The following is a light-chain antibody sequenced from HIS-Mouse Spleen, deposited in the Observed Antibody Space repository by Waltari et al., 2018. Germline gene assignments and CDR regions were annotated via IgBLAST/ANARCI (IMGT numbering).Light chain of an antibody. J-gene: IGLJ2*01. CDR1: SSDVGSYTL. Sequence: QSALTQPASVSGSPGQSITISCTVTSSDVGSYTLVSWYQQHPGKAPKLMIYEGSKRPSGVSNRFSGSKSGNTASLTISGLQAEDEADYYCCSYAGSSTFVVFGGGTKLTVL. V-gene: IGLV2-23*01. CDR2: EGS. CDR3: CSYAGSSTFVV.